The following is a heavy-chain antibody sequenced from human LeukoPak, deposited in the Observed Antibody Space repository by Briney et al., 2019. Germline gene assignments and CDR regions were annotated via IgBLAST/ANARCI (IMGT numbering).Heavy chain of an antibody. CDR1: GFTVSSNY. J-gene: IGHJ6*02. CDR2: IYSGGST. D-gene: IGHD3-10*01. V-gene: IGHV3-66*01. Sequence: GGSLRLSCAASGFTVSSNYTSWVRQAPGKGLEWGSVIYSGGSTYYADSVKGRFTISRDNSKNTLYLQMNGLRAEDTAVYYCARDRFGEFDYYGMDVWGQGTTVTVSS. CDR3: ARDRFGEFDYYGMDV.